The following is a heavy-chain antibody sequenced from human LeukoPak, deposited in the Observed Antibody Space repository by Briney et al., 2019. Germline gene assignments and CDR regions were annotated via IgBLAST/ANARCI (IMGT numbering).Heavy chain of an antibody. Sequence: TGGSLRLSCAASGFTFSSYWMSWVRQAPGRGLEWVANIKQDGSEKYYVDSVKGRFTISRDNAKNSLYLQVNSLRAEDTAVYYCARTQNIVVVPAAIPDYWGQGTLVTVSS. CDR2: IKQDGSEK. CDR1: GFTFSSYW. V-gene: IGHV3-7*01. CDR3: ARTQNIVVVPAAIPDY. D-gene: IGHD2-2*01. J-gene: IGHJ4*02.